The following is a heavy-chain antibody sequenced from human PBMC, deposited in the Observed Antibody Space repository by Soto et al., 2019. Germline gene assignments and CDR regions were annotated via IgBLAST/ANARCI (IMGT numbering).Heavy chain of an antibody. V-gene: IGHV1-18*01. CDR1: GYTFTSYG. J-gene: IGHJ4*02. CDR3: ARQDYYDSSGYRADLDY. Sequence: QVQLVQSGAEVKKPGASVKVSCKASGYTFTSYGISWVRQAPGQGLEWMGWISAYNGNTNYAQKLQGRVTMTTDTSTRTADMEVRSLRSDDTAVYYCARQDYYDSSGYRADLDYWGQGTLVTVSS. D-gene: IGHD3-22*01. CDR2: ISAYNGNT.